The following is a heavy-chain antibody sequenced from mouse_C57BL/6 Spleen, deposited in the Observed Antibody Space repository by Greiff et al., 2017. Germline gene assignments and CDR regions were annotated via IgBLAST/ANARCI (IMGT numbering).Heavy chain of an antibody. V-gene: IGHV3-6*01. CDR3: ARETTGVANYAMDY. D-gene: IGHD1-1*01. J-gene: IGHJ4*01. CDR1: GYSITSGYY. Sequence: EVQVVESGPGLVKPSQSLSLTCSVPGYSITSGYYWNWIRQFPGNKLEWMGYISYDGSNNYNPSLKNRISITRDTSKNQFFLKLNSVTTEDTATYYCARETTGVANYAMDYWGQGTSVTVSS. CDR2: ISYDGSN.